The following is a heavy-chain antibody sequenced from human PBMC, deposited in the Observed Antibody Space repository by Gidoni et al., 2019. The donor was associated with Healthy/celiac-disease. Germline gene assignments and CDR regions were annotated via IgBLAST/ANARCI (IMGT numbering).Heavy chain of an antibody. Sequence: QVQLVESGGGVVQPGRSLRLSCAASGFTFSSYAMHWVRQAPGKGLEWVAVISYDGSNKYYADSVKGRFTISRDNSKNTLYLQMNSLRAEDTAVYYCARDSSSWPRPPGYFQHWGQGTLVTVSS. CDR3: ARDSSSWPRPPGYFQH. V-gene: IGHV3-30-3*01. CDR1: GFTFSSYA. D-gene: IGHD6-13*01. J-gene: IGHJ1*01. CDR2: ISYDGSNK.